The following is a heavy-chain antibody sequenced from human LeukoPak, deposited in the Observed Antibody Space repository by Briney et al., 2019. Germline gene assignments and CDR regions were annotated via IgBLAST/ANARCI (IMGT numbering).Heavy chain of an antibody. CDR1: GFTFRDYY. Sequence: GGSLRLSCAASGFTFRDYYMSWIRQAPGKGLEWVSYISRSGSTIYYADSVKGRFTISRDNAKNSLYLQMNSLRAEDTAVYYCARGVDDIAVAGHFDYWGQGTLVTVSS. CDR3: ARGVDDIAVAGHFDY. D-gene: IGHD6-19*01. V-gene: IGHV3-11*01. CDR2: ISRSGSTI. J-gene: IGHJ4*02.